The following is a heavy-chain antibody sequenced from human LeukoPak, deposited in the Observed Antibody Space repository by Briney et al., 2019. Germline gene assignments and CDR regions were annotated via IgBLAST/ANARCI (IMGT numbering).Heavy chain of an antibody. V-gene: IGHV3-53*01. CDR1: GFTVSSNF. J-gene: IGHJ4*02. D-gene: IGHD6-13*01. CDR3: ATVSSSWGAFDY. Sequence: GGSLRLSCAASGFTVSSNFMSWVRQAPGKGLEWVSVIYSGGSTYYADSVKGRFTISRDNAKNSLYLQMNSLRAEDTAVYYCATVSSSWGAFDYWGQGTLVTVSS. CDR2: IYSGGST.